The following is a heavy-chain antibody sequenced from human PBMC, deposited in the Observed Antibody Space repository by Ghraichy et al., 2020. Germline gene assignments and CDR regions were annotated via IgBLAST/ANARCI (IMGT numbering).Heavy chain of an antibody. Sequence: SGPTLVKPTQTLTLTCTFSGFSLSTSGMCVSWIRQPPGKALEWLARIDWDDDKYYSTSLKTRLTISKDTSKNQVVLTMTNMDPVDTATYYCARERRGLLYGGVFDYWGQGTLVTVSS. D-gene: IGHD3-10*01. V-gene: IGHV2-70*11. CDR2: IDWDDDK. CDR3: ARERRGLLYGGVFDY. J-gene: IGHJ4*02. CDR1: GFSLSTSGMC.